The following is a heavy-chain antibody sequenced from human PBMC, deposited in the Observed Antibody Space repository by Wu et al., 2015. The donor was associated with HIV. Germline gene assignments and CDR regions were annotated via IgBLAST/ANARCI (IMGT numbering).Heavy chain of an antibody. D-gene: IGHD6-19*01. V-gene: IGHV1-69*05. CDR1: GDGFTSYA. J-gene: IGHJ6*02. CDR3: ARNTGSVATSLYSLGV. CDR2: INPLFGTT. Sequence: QAQLVQFGAEVKKPGSSVKVTCKAPGDGFTSYAVSWVRQAPGQGLEWMGGINPLFGTTKHAQKFLDRVAFTTDESKTTAYMELSSLTSEDTGVYYCARNTGSVATSLYSLGVWGQGTTVTVSS.